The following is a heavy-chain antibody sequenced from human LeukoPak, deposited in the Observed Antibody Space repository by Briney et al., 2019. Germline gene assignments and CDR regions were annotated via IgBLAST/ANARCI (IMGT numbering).Heavy chain of an antibody. Sequence: GRSLRLSCAASGFTFSSYGMHWVRQAPGKGLEWVAVISYDGNNKYYADSVKGRFTIPRDNSKNTLYLQMNSLRAEDTAVYYCARSVAAAENIWGQGTLVTVSS. J-gene: IGHJ4*02. CDR2: ISYDGNNK. CDR1: GFTFSSYG. CDR3: ARSVAAAENI. V-gene: IGHV3-30*03. D-gene: IGHD6-13*01.